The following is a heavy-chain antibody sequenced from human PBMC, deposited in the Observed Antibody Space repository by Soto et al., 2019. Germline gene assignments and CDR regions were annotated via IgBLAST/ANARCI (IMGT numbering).Heavy chain of an antibody. D-gene: IGHD3-3*01. CDR1: GGTFGNTA. V-gene: IGHV1-69*12. J-gene: IGHJ5*02. Sequence: QVQLVQSGAEVKEPGSSVNVSCKTSGGTFGNTAVTWVRQAPGQGLEWIGGIVPMFGTANYAQKFRGRVTITADESTSTAYRELSSLRSDDTAVYYCARDGDPGYSFWSGPLGGGRFDPWGQGTLVTVSS. CDR3: ARDGDPGYSFWSGPLGGGRFDP. CDR2: IVPMFGTA.